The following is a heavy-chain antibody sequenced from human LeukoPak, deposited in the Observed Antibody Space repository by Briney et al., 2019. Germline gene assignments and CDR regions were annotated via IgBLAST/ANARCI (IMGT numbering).Heavy chain of an antibody. V-gene: IGHV1-46*01. J-gene: IGHJ5*02. Sequence: ASVKVSCKASGYTFTSYYMHWVRQAPGQGLEWMGIINPSGGSTSYAQKFQGRVTMTRGTSTSTVYMELSSLRSEDTAVYYCARDGRLRYFDWLIQGNWVDPWGQGTLVTVSS. CDR3: ARDGRLRYFDWLIQGNWVDP. D-gene: IGHD3-9*01. CDR1: GYTFTSYY. CDR2: INPSGGST.